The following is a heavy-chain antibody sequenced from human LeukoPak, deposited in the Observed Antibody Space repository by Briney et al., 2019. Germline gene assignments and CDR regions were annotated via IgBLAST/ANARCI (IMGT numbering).Heavy chain of an antibody. J-gene: IGHJ4*02. CDR3: ATGSYSGGFDK. CDR2: IRNTGSA. Sequence: SETLSLTCTGSGGSISPFQWSWIRQSAGKRLEWIGLIRNTGSADYNPSLKSRVTLSIDTSKSQISLRLTSVTAADTAVYYCATGSYSGGFDKWGQGTLVIVSS. D-gene: IGHD2-8*02. CDR1: GGSISPFQ. V-gene: IGHV4-4*07.